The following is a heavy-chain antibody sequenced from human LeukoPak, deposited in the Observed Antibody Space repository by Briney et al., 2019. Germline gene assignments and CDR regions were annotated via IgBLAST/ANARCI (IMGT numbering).Heavy chain of an antibody. D-gene: IGHD6-19*01. J-gene: IGHJ4*02. Sequence: PGGSLRLSCAASRFTFSSYSMNWVRQAPGKGLEWVSYISSSSSYIYYADSVKGRFTISRDNAKKSLYLQMNSLRAEDTAGYYCAGGGSSGALNYFAYWGQGTLVTVSS. CDR1: RFTFSSYS. CDR2: ISSSSSYI. CDR3: AGGGSSGALNYFAY. V-gene: IGHV3-21*01.